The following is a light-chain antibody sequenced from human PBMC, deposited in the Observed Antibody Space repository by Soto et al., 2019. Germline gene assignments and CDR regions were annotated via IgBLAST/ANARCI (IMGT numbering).Light chain of an antibody. V-gene: IGLV3-21*02. Sequence: SYELTQPPSVSVAPGQTATGTCRGNNVGSKSVHWYQQKPRQAPGLVGYDDSDRPSGIPERFSDSNSGNTATLTISRVEAGDEADYYCQVWDTTSDQGVFGTGTKVTVL. CDR1: NVGSKS. CDR2: DDS. J-gene: IGLJ1*01. CDR3: QVWDTTSDQGV.